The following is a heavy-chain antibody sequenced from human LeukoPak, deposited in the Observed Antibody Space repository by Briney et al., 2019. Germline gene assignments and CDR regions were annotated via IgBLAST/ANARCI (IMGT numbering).Heavy chain of an antibody. Sequence: SETLSLTCTVSGGSIYSYYWSWIRQPPGKELEWIGYIYYSGSTRYNPSLKSRVTISVDTSKNQFSLKLSSVTAADTAVYYCARGPDDFDSWGQGTLVTVSS. D-gene: IGHD5-24*01. CDR2: IYYSGST. J-gene: IGHJ4*02. CDR1: GGSIYSYY. CDR3: ARGPDDFDS. V-gene: IGHV4-59*01.